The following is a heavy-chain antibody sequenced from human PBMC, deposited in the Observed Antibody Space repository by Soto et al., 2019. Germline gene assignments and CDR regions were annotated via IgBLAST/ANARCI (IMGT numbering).Heavy chain of an antibody. CDR1: GFTFSGHA. J-gene: IGHJ6*02. Sequence: QVQVVESGGGVVQPGRSLRLSCTVSGFTFSGHAMHWVRQAPGKGLEWVAQIWYDGSNIYYADSVKGRFTISRDNSKNILYVQMDSLRVDDTAVYYCARDGQSLAPYALDVWGQGTSVTVSS. V-gene: IGHV3-33*01. CDR2: IWYDGSNI. CDR3: ARDGQSLAPYALDV. D-gene: IGHD6-19*01.